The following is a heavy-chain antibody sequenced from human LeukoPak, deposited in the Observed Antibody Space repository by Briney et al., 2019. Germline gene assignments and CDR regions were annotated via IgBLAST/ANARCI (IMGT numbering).Heavy chain of an antibody. D-gene: IGHD1-26*01. Sequence: GGSLRLSCAASGFTFNSYGMHWVRQAPGKGLEWVAIISYDGSNKYYADSVKGRFTISRDNSKNKLYLQMNSLRAEDTDVYYCAKDGVGATTSYFDYWGQGTLVTVSS. CDR2: ISYDGSNK. V-gene: IGHV3-30*18. J-gene: IGHJ4*02. CDR3: AKDGVGATTSYFDY. CDR1: GFTFNSYG.